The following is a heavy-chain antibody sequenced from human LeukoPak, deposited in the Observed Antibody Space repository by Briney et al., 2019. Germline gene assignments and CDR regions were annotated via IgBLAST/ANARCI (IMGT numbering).Heavy chain of an antibody. CDR2: INPKSGVT. J-gene: IGHJ4*02. V-gene: IGHV1-2*06. CDR3: AREGFDY. Sequence: ASVKVSCKASGYTFTGHPMHWVRQAPGQGLEWMGRINPKSGVTKYAQKFQGRVTVTRDTPIGTAYMELSRLRSDDTAVYYCAREGFDYWGQGTLVTVSS. CDR1: GYTFTGHP.